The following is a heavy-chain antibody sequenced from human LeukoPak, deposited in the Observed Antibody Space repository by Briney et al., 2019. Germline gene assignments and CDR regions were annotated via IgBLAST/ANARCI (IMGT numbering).Heavy chain of an antibody. CDR1: GGSISSYY. CDR3: ARGSAAYSSGWYGGYFFDY. V-gene: IGHV4-59*01. D-gene: IGHD6-19*01. J-gene: IGHJ4*02. CDR2: IYYSGST. Sequence: SETLSLTCTVSGGSISSYYWSWIRQPPGKGLEWIGYIYYSGSTNYNPSLKSRVTISVDTSKNQFSLKLSSVTAADTAVYYCARGSAAYSSGWYGGYFFDYWGQGMLVTVSS.